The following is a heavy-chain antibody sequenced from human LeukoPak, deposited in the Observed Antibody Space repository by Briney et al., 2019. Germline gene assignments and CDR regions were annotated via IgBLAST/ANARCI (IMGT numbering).Heavy chain of an antibody. D-gene: IGHD2-15*01. CDR2: ISGSGGST. CDR3: AKGAGNNIVVVTATRIDY. CDR1: GLTFSSYA. J-gene: IGHJ4*02. Sequence: PGGPLRLSCAASGLTFSSYAMSWVRQAPGKGLEWVSAISGSGGSTYYGDSVKGRFTISRDNSKNTLYLQMNRLRAEDTAVYYCAKGAGNNIVVVTATRIDYWGQGTLVTVSS. V-gene: IGHV3-23*01.